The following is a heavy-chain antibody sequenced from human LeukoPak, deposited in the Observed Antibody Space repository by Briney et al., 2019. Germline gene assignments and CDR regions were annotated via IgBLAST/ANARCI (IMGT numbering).Heavy chain of an antibody. V-gene: IGHV3-20*04. CDR1: GFTFDDYG. D-gene: IGHD2-2*02. Sequence: AGGSLRLSCAASGFTFDDYGMTWVRQAPGKGLEWVYGINWNGGSTGYADSVKGRFTISRDNAKNSLYLQMNSLRVEDTALYYCARDGASISPSDSNDFWGQGTLVTVSS. CDR3: ARDGASISPSDSNDF. CDR2: INWNGGST. J-gene: IGHJ4*02.